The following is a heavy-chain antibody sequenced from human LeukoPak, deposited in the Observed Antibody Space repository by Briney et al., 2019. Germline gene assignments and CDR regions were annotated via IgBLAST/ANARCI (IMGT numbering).Heavy chain of an antibody. Sequence: SETLSLTCTVSGGSISSYYWSWIRQPPGKGLEWIGYIYYSGSTKYNPSLKSRVTISVDTSKNQFSLKLSSVTAADTAVYYCARDRWGYYLFDYWGQGTLVTVSS. CDR2: IYYSGST. CDR3: ARDRWGYYLFDY. CDR1: GGSISSYY. D-gene: IGHD3-22*01. J-gene: IGHJ4*02. V-gene: IGHV4-59*01.